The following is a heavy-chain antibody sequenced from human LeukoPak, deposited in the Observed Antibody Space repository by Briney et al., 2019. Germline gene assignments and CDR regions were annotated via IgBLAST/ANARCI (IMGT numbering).Heavy chain of an antibody. J-gene: IGHJ4*02. D-gene: IGHD3-10*01. CDR3: ARDAHGSGINELYYFDY. CDR1: GFTFSSYS. Sequence: GGSLRLSCAASGFTFSSYSMNWVRQAPGKGQEWVSYISSSSSTIYYADSEKGRFTISRDNAKNSLYLQMNSLRDEDTAVYYCARDAHGSGINELYYFDYWGQGTLVTVSS. V-gene: IGHV3-48*02. CDR2: ISSSSSTI.